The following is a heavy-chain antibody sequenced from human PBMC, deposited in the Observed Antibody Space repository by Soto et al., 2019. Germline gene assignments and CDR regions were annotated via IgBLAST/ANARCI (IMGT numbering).Heavy chain of an antibody. Sequence: PSYTLWISCTVAGEDISCYYLTWIRQPSGNGLEWIGGIYASGSTNYNPSVKSRVTMSVDTSKNQFSLKLSSVTAADKDLYYCARGWLSRKYYSGLDVWGQGTTVTVSS. J-gene: IGHJ6*01. D-gene: IGHD5-12*01. CDR3: ARGWLSRKYYSGLDV. CDR2: IYASGST. CDR1: GEDISCYY. V-gene: IGHV4-4*07.